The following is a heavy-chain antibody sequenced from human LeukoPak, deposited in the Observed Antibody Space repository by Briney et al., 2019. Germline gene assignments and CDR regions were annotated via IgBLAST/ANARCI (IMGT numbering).Heavy chain of an antibody. J-gene: IGHJ4*02. CDR1: GFTFGDYA. Sequence: PGGSLRLSCTASGFTFGDYAMSWVRQAPGKGLEWVGFIRSKAYGGTTEYAASVKGRFTISRDDSKSIAYLQMNSLKTEDTAVYYCVIAGERYFDWLPTHGNYWGQGTLVTVSS. D-gene: IGHD3-9*01. CDR2: IRSKAYGGTT. V-gene: IGHV3-49*04. CDR3: VIAGERYFDWLPTHGNY.